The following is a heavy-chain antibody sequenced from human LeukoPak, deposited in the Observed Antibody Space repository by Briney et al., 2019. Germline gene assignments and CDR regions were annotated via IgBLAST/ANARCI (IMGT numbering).Heavy chain of an antibody. J-gene: IGHJ4*02. Sequence: GGSLRLSCAASGFTFSNFWMNWVRQAPGKGLVWVSRINADGSGTTYADSVKGRFTISRDNAKNTLYLQMNSLKNDDTAVYYCAKDRVWNSLDSWGQGTLVTVSS. CDR2: INADGSGT. V-gene: IGHV3-74*01. CDR3: AKDRVWNSLDS. D-gene: IGHD1-7*01. CDR1: GFTFSNFW.